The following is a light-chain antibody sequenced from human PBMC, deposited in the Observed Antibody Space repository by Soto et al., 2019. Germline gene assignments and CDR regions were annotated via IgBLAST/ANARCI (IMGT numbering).Light chain of an antibody. J-gene: IGKJ5*01. CDR2: DAS. Sequence: DIQMTQSPSSLSASVGDRVTITCRASQDISNYLNWYQQRPGKAPKLLIYDASNLERGVPSRFSGTGSGTDFTFAITSLQPEDVATYYCQQSDSLPITFGQGTRLEI. V-gene: IGKV1-33*01. CDR3: QQSDSLPIT. CDR1: QDISNY.